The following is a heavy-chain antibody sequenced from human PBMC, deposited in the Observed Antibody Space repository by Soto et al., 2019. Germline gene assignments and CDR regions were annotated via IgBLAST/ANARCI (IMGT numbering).Heavy chain of an antibody. CDR2: IYYSGST. CDR1: GGSISSYY. CDR3: ARGRGVIIRYYFDY. J-gene: IGHJ4*02. D-gene: IGHD3-10*01. V-gene: IGHV4-59*08. Sequence: PSETLSLTCTVSGGSISSYYWSWIRQPPGKGLEWIGYIYYSGSTNYNPSLKSRVTISVDTSKNQFSLKLSSVTAADTAVYYCARGRGVIIRYYFDYWGQGTLVTVSS.